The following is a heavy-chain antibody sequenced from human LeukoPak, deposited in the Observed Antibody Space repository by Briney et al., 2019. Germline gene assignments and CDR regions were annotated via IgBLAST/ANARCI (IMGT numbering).Heavy chain of an antibody. Sequence: GGSLRLSCAASGFTLSSCGMHWVRQAPGKGLEWVAVITYDGITTYFGDSVKGRFTISRDTSKSMLYLQMNSLRPEDTAVYYCVKEQSTGNYRTADFWGQGTLVTVSS. CDR1: GFTLSSCG. D-gene: IGHD3-10*01. CDR2: ITYDGITT. V-gene: IGHV3-30*18. CDR3: VKEQSTGNYRTADF. J-gene: IGHJ4*02.